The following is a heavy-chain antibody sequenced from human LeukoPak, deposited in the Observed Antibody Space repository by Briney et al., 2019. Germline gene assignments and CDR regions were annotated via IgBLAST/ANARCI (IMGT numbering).Heavy chain of an antibody. D-gene: IGHD6-13*01. J-gene: IGHJ4*02. V-gene: IGHV3-23*01. CDR3: ARESAAGTLFDY. CDR2: ISGSGGST. Sequence: GGSLRLSCAASGFTFSSYAMSWVRQAPGKGLEWVSGISGSGGSTYYADSVKGRFTISRDNSKNTLYLQMNSLRAEDTAVYYCARESAAGTLFDYWGQGTLVTVSS. CDR1: GFTFSSYA.